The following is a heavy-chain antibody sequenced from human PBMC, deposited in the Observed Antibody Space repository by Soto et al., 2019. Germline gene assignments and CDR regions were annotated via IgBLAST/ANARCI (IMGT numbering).Heavy chain of an antibody. J-gene: IGHJ4*02. CDR3: ARSLLSYDSSGYSAY. Sequence: ASVKVSCKASGYTFTSYGISWVREAPGQGLEWMGWISAYNGNTNYAQKLQGRVTMTTDTSTSTAYMELRSLRSDDTAVYYCARSLLSYDSSGYSAYWGQGTLVTVSS. CDR1: GYTFTSYG. D-gene: IGHD3-22*01. CDR2: ISAYNGNT. V-gene: IGHV1-18*04.